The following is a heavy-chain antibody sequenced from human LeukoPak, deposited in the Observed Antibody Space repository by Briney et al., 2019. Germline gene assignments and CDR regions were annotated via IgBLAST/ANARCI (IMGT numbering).Heavy chain of an antibody. CDR1: GFTFSSYS. CDR2: IWYDGSNK. V-gene: IGHV3-33*01. Sequence: GGSLRLSCAASGFTFSSYSMHWVRQAPGKGLEWVAVIWYDGSNKYYADSVKGRFTISRDNSKNTLYLQMNSLRAEDTAVYYCARDLTDYGDYDDAFDYWGQGTLVTVSS. D-gene: IGHD4-17*01. J-gene: IGHJ4*02. CDR3: ARDLTDYGDYDDAFDY.